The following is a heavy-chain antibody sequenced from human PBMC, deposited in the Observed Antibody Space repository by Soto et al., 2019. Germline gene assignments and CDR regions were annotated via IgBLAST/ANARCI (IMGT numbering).Heavy chain of an antibody. CDR3: ARAHDSSWYGTYFDY. Sequence: EVQLVESGGDLVQPGGSLRLSCAASGFTFSDHYMDWVRQAPGKGLEWVGRIRNKANGYTTEYAASVKGRFTISRDDSPNSLCLQMNSLKTDDTAVYYCARAHDSSWYGTYFDYWGQGTLVTVSS. D-gene: IGHD6-13*01. CDR2: IRNKANGYTT. J-gene: IGHJ4*02. V-gene: IGHV3-72*01. CDR1: GFTFSDHY.